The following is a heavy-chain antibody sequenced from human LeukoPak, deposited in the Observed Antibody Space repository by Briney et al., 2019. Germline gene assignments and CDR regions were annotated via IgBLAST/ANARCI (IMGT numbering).Heavy chain of an antibody. J-gene: IGHJ4*02. CDR2: IYYSGGT. D-gene: IGHD6-6*01. Sequence: SETLSLTCTVSGGSISSYYWSWIRQPPGKGLEWIGYIYYSGGTNYNPSLKSRVTISVDTSKNQFSLKLSSVTAADTAVYYCARYSSSLGFDYWGQGTLVTVSS. CDR3: ARYSSSLGFDY. CDR1: GGSISSYY. V-gene: IGHV4-59*01.